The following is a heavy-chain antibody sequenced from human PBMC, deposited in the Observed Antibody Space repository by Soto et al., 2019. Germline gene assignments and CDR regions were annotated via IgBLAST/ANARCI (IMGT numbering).Heavy chain of an antibody. D-gene: IGHD5-18*01. V-gene: IGHV3-48*02. CDR1: GFNFSKSC. CDR3: ARDRTAMDVFDS. CDR2: TSSTSHPK. Sequence: SGGSLRLSCEASGFNFSKSCMYWVRQAPGKGLEWISYTSSTSHPKYYADAVKGRFTISRDNAKNSLYLQMDSLRDDDTAVYYCARDRTAMDVFDSWGQGTQVTVSS. J-gene: IGHJ4*01.